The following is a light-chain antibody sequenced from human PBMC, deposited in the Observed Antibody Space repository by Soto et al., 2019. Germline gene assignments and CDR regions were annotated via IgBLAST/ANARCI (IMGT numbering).Light chain of an antibody. V-gene: IGKV3-20*01. CDR1: QSLNSSY. CDR2: SAS. Sequence: DIVLTQSPGTLSVSPGERATLSCRGSQSLNSSYLAWYQQKPGQAPRLLIYSASRRATGFPGRFIAILSWTDFTLTISSLQSEDLAVYFCQQYNNSPWTFGQGTKVDIK. J-gene: IGKJ1*01. CDR3: QQYNNSPWT.